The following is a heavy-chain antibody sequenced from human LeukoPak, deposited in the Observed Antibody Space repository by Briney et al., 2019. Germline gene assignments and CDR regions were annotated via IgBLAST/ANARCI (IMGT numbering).Heavy chain of an antibody. Sequence: PGGSLRLSCAASGFTFSSYAMSWVRQAPGKGLEWVSAISGSGGSTYYADSVKGRFTISRDNSKNTLYLQMNSLRAEDTAVYYCVLRFLEWSPRRAFEADYWGQGTLVTVSS. CDR1: GFTFSSYA. D-gene: IGHD3-3*01. J-gene: IGHJ4*02. CDR2: ISGSGGST. CDR3: VLRFLEWSPRRAFEADY. V-gene: IGHV3-23*01.